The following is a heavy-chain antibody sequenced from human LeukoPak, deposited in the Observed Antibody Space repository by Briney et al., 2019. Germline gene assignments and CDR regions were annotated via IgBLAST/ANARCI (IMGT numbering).Heavy chain of an antibody. CDR2: ISYDGSNK. J-gene: IGHJ4*02. Sequence: GRSLRLSCAASGFTFSSYGMHWVRQAPGKGLEWVAVISYDGSNKYYAGSVKGRFTISRDNSKNTLYLQMNSLRAEDTAVYYCAKGTKWEDNYYFDYWGQGTLVTVSS. CDR3: AKGTKWEDNYYFDY. CDR1: GFTFSSYG. D-gene: IGHD1-1*01. V-gene: IGHV3-30*18.